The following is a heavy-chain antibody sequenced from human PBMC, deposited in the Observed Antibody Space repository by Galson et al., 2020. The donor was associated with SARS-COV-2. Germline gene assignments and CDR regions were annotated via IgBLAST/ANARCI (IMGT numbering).Heavy chain of an antibody. CDR2: ISAYHGNT. D-gene: IGHD3-10*01. CDR3: ARDKGEGGLLWCGELWDV. J-gene: IGHJ6*02. CDR1: GYTFTSYG. V-gene: IGHV1-18*01. Sequence: ASVKVSCQASGYTFTSYGISWVRQAPGQGLEWMGWISAYHGNTNYAQKLQGRVTMTTDTSTSTAYMELRSLRSDDTAVYYCARDKGEGGLLWCGELWDVWGQGTTVTVSS.